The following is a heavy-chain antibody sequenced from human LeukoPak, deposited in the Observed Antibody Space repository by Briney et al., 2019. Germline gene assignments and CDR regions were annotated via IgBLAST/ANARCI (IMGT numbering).Heavy chain of an antibody. CDR2: INHSGST. D-gene: IGHD6-13*01. Sequence: SETLSLTCAVYGGSFSGYYWSWIRQPPGKGLEWIGEINHSGSTNYNPSLKSRVTMSVDTSKNQFSLKLSSVTAADTAVYYCARDSSSWFYYFDYWGQGTLVTVSS. CDR3: ARDSSSWFYYFDY. V-gene: IGHV4-34*01. CDR1: GGSFSGYY. J-gene: IGHJ4*02.